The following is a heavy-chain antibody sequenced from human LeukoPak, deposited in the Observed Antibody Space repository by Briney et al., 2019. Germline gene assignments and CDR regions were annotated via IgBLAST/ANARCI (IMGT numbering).Heavy chain of an antibody. CDR3: AREAITMVRGVTHFNWFDP. D-gene: IGHD3-10*01. J-gene: IGHJ5*02. Sequence: SETLSLTCTVSGGSMNSYYWSWIRQPPGKGLEWIGYIYYSGSTNYNPSLRSRITISVDTSKNQFSLNLSSVTAADTAVYYCAREAITMVRGVTHFNWFDPWGQGTLVTVSS. V-gene: IGHV4-4*08. CDR1: GGSMNSYY. CDR2: IYYSGST.